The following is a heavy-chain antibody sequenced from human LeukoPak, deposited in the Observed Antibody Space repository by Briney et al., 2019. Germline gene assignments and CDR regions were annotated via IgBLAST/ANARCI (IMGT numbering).Heavy chain of an antibody. V-gene: IGHV3-30*18. CDR2: IASDGRDK. CDR3: AKDLQIGAAVYYFDY. D-gene: IGHD6-13*01. J-gene: IGHJ4*02. Sequence: GGSLRLSCAASGFIFNKYAMHWVRQAPVKGLEWVAVIASDGRDKHRADSVKGRFTISGDNSKNIVYLQMNSLRPEDTAIYFCAKDLQIGAAVYYFDYWGQGTQVTVSS. CDR1: GFIFNKYA.